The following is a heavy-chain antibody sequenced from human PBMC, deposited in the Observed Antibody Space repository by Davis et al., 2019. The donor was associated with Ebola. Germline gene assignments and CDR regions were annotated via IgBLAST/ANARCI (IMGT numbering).Heavy chain of an antibody. D-gene: IGHD5-24*01. V-gene: IGHV7-4-1*04. Sequence: ASVKVSCKASGYTFTNYYMHWVRQAPGQGLEWMGWINTNTGNPTYAQGFTGRFVFSLDTSVSMAYLQITSLRADDTAIYYCVRDAIDGYNWSHWGQGTLVTVSS. CDR1: GYTFTNYY. CDR2: INTNTGNP. J-gene: IGHJ4*02. CDR3: VRDAIDGYNWSH.